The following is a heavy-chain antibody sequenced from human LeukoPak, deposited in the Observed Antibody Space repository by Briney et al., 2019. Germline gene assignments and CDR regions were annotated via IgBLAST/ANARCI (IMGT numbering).Heavy chain of an antibody. CDR3: ARDRIAVAATETSFDY. CDR1: GFTFSTYG. D-gene: IGHD6-19*01. Sequence: PGGTLRLSCAASGFTFSTYGMNWVRQAPGKGLEWVSSISGSSSYIYYADSVKGRFTISRGNAKNSLYLQMSSLRAEDTAMYYCARDRIAVAATETSFDYWGQGTLVTVSS. CDR2: ISGSSSYI. J-gene: IGHJ4*02. V-gene: IGHV3-21*01.